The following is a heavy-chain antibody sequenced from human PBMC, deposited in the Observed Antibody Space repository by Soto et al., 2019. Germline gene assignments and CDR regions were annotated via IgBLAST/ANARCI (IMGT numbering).Heavy chain of an antibody. V-gene: IGHV4-31*03. Sequence: QVQLQESGPGLVKPSQTLSLTCTVSGGSISSGGYYWSWIRQHPGKGLEWIGYIYYSGSPYYNPSLKSRVTISVDTSKNQFSLKLSSVTAADTAVYYCARWRDYYDSSPPYNWFDPWGQGTLVTVSS. CDR1: GGSISSGGYY. CDR3: ARWRDYYDSSPPYNWFDP. CDR2: IYYSGSP. D-gene: IGHD3-22*01. J-gene: IGHJ5*02.